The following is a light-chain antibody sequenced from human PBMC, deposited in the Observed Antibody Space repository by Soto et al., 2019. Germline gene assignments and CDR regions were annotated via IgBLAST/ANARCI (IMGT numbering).Light chain of an antibody. J-gene: IGKJ1*01. CDR3: QEYIHWPPGM. V-gene: IGKV1-5*01. Sequence: DIHRTHSPSTLPASVLYRVTITCRSSQSISNWLAWYHQKPGTAPKLLIYHASTLESGVPSRFSGSGSGTEFTLTISSLQSEDFAVYYCQEYIHWPPGMFGPGTKVDIK. CDR1: QSISNW. CDR2: HAS.